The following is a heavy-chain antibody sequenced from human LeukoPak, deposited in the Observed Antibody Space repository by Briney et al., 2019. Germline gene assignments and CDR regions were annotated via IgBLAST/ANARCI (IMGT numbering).Heavy chain of an antibody. CDR1: GYTFTSYA. V-gene: IGHV1-69*06. J-gene: IGHJ4*02. Sequence: SVKVSCKASGYTFTSYAISWVRQAPGQGLEWMGGIIPIFGTANYAQKFQGRVTITADKSTSTAYMELSSLRSEDTAVYYCARGTLGYSSSANYFDYWGQGTLVTVSS. CDR3: ARGTLGYSSSANYFDY. CDR2: IIPIFGTA. D-gene: IGHD6-13*01.